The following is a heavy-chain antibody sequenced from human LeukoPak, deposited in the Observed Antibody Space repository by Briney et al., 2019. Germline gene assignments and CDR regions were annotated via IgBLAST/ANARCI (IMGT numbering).Heavy chain of an antibody. V-gene: IGHV4-34*01. J-gene: IGHJ4*02. CDR1: GGSFSGYY. Sequence: SQTLSPTCAVSGGSFSGYYWSWIRQPPGKGLEWIGEINHSGSTNYNPSLKSRVSISVDTSKKQFSLSLNSVTAADTAVYYCATDRYYGSGSDYKFGFWGQGTLVTVSS. CDR2: INHSGST. CDR3: ATDRYYGSGSDYKFGF. D-gene: IGHD3-10*01.